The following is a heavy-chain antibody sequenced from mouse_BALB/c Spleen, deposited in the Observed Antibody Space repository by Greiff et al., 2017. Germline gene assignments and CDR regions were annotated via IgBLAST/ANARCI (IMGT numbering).Heavy chain of an antibody. CDR2: IYPYNGGT. CDR3: ARRGGNGYFDV. CDR1: GYTFTDYN. V-gene: IGHV1S29*02. D-gene: IGHD2-1*01. Sequence: VQLQQSGPELVKPGASVKISCKASGYTFTDYNMHWVKQSHGKSLEWIGYIYPYNGGTGYNQKFKSKATLTVDNSSSTAYLQLSSLTSEDTAVYYCARRGGNGYFDVWGAGTTVTVSS. J-gene: IGHJ1*01.